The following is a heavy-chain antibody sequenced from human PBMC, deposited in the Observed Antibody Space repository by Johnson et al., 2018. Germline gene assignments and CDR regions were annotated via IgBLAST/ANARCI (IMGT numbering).Heavy chain of an antibody. CDR1: GFTFSTFA. V-gene: IGHV3-30-3*01. CDR2: ILSDGSTK. J-gene: IGHJ4*02. CDR3: ARERGRSGFDY. Sequence: QVQLVQSGGGVVQXGGSLRLSCAASGFTFSTFAMHWVRQAPGAGLEWVAVILSDGSTKYYADSVKGRLTNSRDNSKNTVYREMNSLGADDTAVYSWARERGRSGFDYWGQGTLVTVSS. D-gene: IGHD3-10*01.